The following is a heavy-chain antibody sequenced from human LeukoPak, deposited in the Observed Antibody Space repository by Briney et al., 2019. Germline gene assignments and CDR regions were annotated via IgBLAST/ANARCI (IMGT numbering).Heavy chain of an antibody. CDR1: GYTFTSYY. CDR2: INPSGGST. D-gene: IGHD4-17*01. CDR3: ARDRSTVTTRLDYYYYYYMDV. V-gene: IGHV1-46*01. J-gene: IGHJ6*03. Sequence: ASVKVSCKASGYTFTSYYMHWVRQAPGQGLEWMGIINPSGGSTSYAQKFRGRVTMTRDTSTSTVYMELSSLRSEDTAVYYCARDRSTVTTRLDYYYYYYMDVWGKGTTVTISS.